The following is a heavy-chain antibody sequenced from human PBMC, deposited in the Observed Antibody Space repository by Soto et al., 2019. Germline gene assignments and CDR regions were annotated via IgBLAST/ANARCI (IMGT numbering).Heavy chain of an antibody. Sequence: GGSLRLSCAASGFTFSSYSMNWVRQAPGKGLEWVSSISSSSSYIYYADSVKGRFTISGDNAKNSLYLQMNSLRAEDTAVYYCARDLFAPAARDMGAYYYYYMDVWGKGTTVTVSS. CDR1: GFTFSSYS. CDR3: ARDLFAPAARDMGAYYYYYMDV. J-gene: IGHJ6*03. CDR2: ISSSSSYI. D-gene: IGHD2-2*01. V-gene: IGHV3-21*01.